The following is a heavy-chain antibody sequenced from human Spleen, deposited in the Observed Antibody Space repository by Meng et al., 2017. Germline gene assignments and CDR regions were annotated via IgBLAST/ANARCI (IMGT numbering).Heavy chain of an antibody. CDR2: VYHRGDT. CDR1: GDSISSDIW. D-gene: IGHD1-7*01. V-gene: IGHV4-4*02. Sequence: QVRLQESGPGLVKPSGTLSLTCTVSGDSISSDIWWSWVRQPPGKGLEWIGEVYHRGDTNYNPSLKSRVVISVDKSKNQFSLNLSSVTAADTAVYYCGRDQGRELINHWGQGTLVTVSS. CDR3: GRDQGRELINH. J-gene: IGHJ4*02.